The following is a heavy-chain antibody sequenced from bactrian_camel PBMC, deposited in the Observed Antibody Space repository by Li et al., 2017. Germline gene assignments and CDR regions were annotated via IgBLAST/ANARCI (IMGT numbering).Heavy chain of an antibody. CDR1: GYTYSRSC. Sequence: VQLVESGGGSVQAGGSLRLSCAASGYTYSRSCMGWFRRAPGKEREGVATINGYGVTWYRDSVKGRFTISKDNAKNTLYLQMNTLKPEDTAMYYCAAVLASSGGYCQSWESFGSWGQGTQVTVS. CDR3: AAVLASSGGYCQSWESFGS. CDR2: INGYGVT. J-gene: IGHJ6*01. D-gene: IGHD2*01. V-gene: IGHV3S55*01.